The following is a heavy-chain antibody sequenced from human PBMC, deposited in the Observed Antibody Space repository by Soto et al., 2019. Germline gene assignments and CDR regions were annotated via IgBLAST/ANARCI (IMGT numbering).Heavy chain of an antibody. CDR1: GGSISSSSYY. D-gene: IGHD5-18*01. Sequence: QLQLQESGPGLVKPSETLSLTCTVSGGSISSSSYYWGWIRQPPGKGLEWIGSIYYSGSTYYNPSLKSRVTISVDTSKNQFTLKLSSVTAADTAVYYCARLAVGLWSSFAYWGQGTLVTVSS. J-gene: IGHJ4*02. V-gene: IGHV4-39*01. CDR2: IYYSGST. CDR3: ARLAVGLWSSFAY.